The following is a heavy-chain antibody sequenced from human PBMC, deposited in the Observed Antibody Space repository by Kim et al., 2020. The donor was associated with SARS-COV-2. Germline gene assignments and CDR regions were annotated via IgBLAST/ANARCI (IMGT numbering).Heavy chain of an antibody. Sequence: GGSLRLSCTASGFTFGDYAMSWFRQAPGKGLEWVGFIRSKAYGGTTEYAASVKGRFTISRDDSKSIAYLQMNSLKTEDTAVYDCTRDKVPTEYCSGGSCYSGSGAFDIWGQGARVTVSS. D-gene: IGHD2-15*01. CDR1: GFTFGDYA. CDR2: IRSKAYGGTT. J-gene: IGHJ3*02. V-gene: IGHV3-49*03. CDR3: TRDKVPTEYCSGGSCYSGSGAFDI.